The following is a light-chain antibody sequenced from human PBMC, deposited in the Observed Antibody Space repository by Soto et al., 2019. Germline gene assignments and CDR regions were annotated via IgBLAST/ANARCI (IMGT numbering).Light chain of an antibody. CDR2: GVS. J-gene: IGLJ1*01. V-gene: IGLV2-14*01. CDR3: SSYTSSTTLV. Sequence: QSVLTQPASVSGSPGQSITISCTGTSSDVGGYNYVSWYQQHPGKAPKTMIYGVSHRPSGVSDRFFGSKSGSTASLTISGLQADDEADYYCSSYTSSTTLVFGTGTKVTVL. CDR1: SSDVGGYNY.